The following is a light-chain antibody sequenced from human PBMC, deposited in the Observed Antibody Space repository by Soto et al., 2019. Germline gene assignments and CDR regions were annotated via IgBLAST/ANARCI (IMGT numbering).Light chain of an antibody. Sequence: DIQMTQSPFTLSASVGDRVTITCRASQSISDWLAWYQQKPGKAPKLLIYKASSLESGVPSRFSGSGSGTEFTLTISSLQPDDFATYYCQQYNSYSYTFGQGNKVEIK. J-gene: IGKJ1*01. CDR1: QSISDW. V-gene: IGKV1-5*03. CDR2: KAS. CDR3: QQYNSYSYT.